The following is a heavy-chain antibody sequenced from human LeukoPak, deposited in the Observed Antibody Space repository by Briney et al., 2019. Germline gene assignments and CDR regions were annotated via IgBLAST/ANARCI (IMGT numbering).Heavy chain of an antibody. J-gene: IGHJ4*02. CDR2: MNPNSGNT. CDR3: ARAQSGSGPYYFDY. CDR1: GYTFISYE. V-gene: IGHV1-8*01. Sequence: ASVKVSCKASGYTFISYEINWVRQATGQGLEWMGWMNPNSGNTGYAQKFQGRVTMTRNTSISTAYMELSSLRSDDTAVYYCARAQSGSGPYYFDYWGQGTLVTVSS. D-gene: IGHD1-26*01.